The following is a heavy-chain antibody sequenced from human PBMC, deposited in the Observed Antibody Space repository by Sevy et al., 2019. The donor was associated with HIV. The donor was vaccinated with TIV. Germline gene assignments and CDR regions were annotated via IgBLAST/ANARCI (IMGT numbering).Heavy chain of an antibody. CDR2: VYYTGGT. CDR1: GGSINSDH. J-gene: IGHJ3*02. V-gene: IGHV4-59*08. Sequence: SETLSLTCTVSGGSINSDHWNWIRQPPGKGLEWIGYVYYTGGTNYNPSLKNRVTISVDRTKNQFSLKLTSVTAADTAVYYCARRNDFDIWSQGTMVTVSS. CDR3: ARRNDFDI.